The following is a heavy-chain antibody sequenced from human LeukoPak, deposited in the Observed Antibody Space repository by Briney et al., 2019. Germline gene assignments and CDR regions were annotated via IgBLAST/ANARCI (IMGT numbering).Heavy chain of an antibody. Sequence: PSEILSLTCTVSGGSISTSSYYWGWIRQPPGKGLEWIGRIYYSGYTYYNPSLKSRVTISVDTSKNQLSLKLSSVTAADTAVYYCASSVVRPRRYDSSGYTHDYWGQGTLVTVSS. CDR1: GGSISTSSYY. J-gene: IGHJ4*02. D-gene: IGHD3-22*01. CDR3: ASSVVRPRRYDSSGYTHDY. CDR2: IYYSGYT. V-gene: IGHV4-39*01.